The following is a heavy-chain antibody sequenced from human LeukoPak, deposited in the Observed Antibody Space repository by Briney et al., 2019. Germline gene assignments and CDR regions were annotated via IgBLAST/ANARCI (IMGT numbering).Heavy chain of an antibody. CDR1: GGSFSGYY. CDR2: INHSGST. D-gene: IGHD2-21*02. V-gene: IGHV4-34*01. CDR3: ARERTLAYCGGDCYSD. J-gene: IGHJ4*02. Sequence: PSETLSLTCAVYGGSFSGYYWSWVRQPPGKGLEWIGEINHSGSTNYNPSLKSRVTISVDTSENQFSLKLSSVTAADTAVYYCARERTLAYCGGDCYSDWGQGTLVTVSS.